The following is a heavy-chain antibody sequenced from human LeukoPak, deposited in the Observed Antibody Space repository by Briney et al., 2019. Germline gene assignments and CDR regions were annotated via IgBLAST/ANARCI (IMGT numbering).Heavy chain of an antibody. V-gene: IGHV3-64*01. CDR3: ARGRIRADY. Sequence: GGSLRLSCAASGFIFRSHWMHWVRQAPGKGLEYVSAISSNGGSTYYANSVKGRFTISRDNSKNTLYLQMGSLRAEDMAVYYCARGRIRADYWGQGTLVTVSS. CDR2: ISSNGGST. J-gene: IGHJ4*02. CDR1: GFIFRSHW.